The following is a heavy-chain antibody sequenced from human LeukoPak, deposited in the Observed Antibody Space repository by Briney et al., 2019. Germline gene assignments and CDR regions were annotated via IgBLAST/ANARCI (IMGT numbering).Heavy chain of an antibody. CDR1: GVSISSSSYY. CDR3: AMDCSGGSCFDP. CDR2: IYYSGRT. J-gene: IGHJ5*02. Sequence: SETLSLTCTASGVSISSSSYYWGWLRQPPGKGLVWIGSIYYSGRTYYNPSLKSRVTISVDTSKHQFSLKLSPVTAADTAVYYCAMDCSGGSCFDPWRQGTLVTVSS. D-gene: IGHD2-15*01. V-gene: IGHV4-39*01.